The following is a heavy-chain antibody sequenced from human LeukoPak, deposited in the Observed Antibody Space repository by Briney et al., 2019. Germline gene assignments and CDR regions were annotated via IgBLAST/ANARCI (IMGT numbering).Heavy chain of an antibody. Sequence: SETPSLTCAVYGGSFTGYYWTWIRQPPGKGLEWIGEINHSGGTNYNPSLKSRVTISGDTSKNQFSLKLNSVTAADTAVYYCAIHCDVLSGTDYWGQGTLVIVS. CDR3: AIHCDVLSGTDY. J-gene: IGHJ4*02. V-gene: IGHV4-34*01. CDR2: INHSGGT. CDR1: GGSFTGYY. D-gene: IGHD3-3*01.